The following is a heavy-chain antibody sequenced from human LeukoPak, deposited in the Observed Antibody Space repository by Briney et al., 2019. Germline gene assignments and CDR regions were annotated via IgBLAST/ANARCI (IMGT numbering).Heavy chain of an antibody. J-gene: IGHJ4*02. Sequence: GRSLRLSCAASGFTFSGYAMHWVRQAPGKGLEWVAVTWYDGSNKYYADSVKGRFTISRDNSKNTLYVQMSSLRAEDTAVYYCARSNNGGWGYCDYWGQGSLVTVSS. CDR2: TWYDGSNK. V-gene: IGHV3-33*08. CDR1: GFTFSGYA. D-gene: IGHD3-16*01. CDR3: ARSNNGGWGYCDY.